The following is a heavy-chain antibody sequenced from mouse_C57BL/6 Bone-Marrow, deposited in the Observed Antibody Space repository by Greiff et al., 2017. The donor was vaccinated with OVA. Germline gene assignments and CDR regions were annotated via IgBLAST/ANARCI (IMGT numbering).Heavy chain of an antibody. CDR3: ARVPADFSICYAMDY. CDR1: GYTFTGYW. V-gene: IGHV1-9*01. J-gene: IGHJ4*01. CDR2: ILPGSGST. Sequence: VHLVESGAELMKPGASVKLSCKATGYTFTGYWIEWVKQRPGHGLEWLGEILPGSGSTNYTEKFKGRATFTADTSSNTTYMQLSSLTTEDSAIYYCARVPADFSICYAMDYWGQGTAVTVSA. D-gene: IGHD2-5*01.